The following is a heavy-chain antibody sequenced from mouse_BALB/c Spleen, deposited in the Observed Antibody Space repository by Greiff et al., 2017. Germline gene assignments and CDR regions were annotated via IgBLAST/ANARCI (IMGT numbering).Heavy chain of an antibody. D-gene: IGHD2-4*01. V-gene: IGHV14-4*02. Sequence: VQLQQSGAELVRSGASVKLSCTASGFNIKDYYMHWVKQRPEQGLEWIGWIDPENGDTEYAPKFQGKATMTADTSSNTAYLHLNSLTSEDSAVYYCARPLSTMIMGYAMDYWGQGTSVTVSS. CDR1: GFNIKDYY. CDR2: IDPENGDT. J-gene: IGHJ4*01. CDR3: ARPLSTMIMGYAMDY.